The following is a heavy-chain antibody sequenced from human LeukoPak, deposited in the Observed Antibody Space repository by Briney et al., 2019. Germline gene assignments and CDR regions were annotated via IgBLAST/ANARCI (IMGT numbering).Heavy chain of an antibody. D-gene: IGHD3-10*01. V-gene: IGHV4-39*01. Sequence: PSETLSLTCTVSGGSISSSSYYWGWIRQPPGKGLEWIGSIYYSGSTYYNPSLKSRVTISVDTSKNQFSLKLSSVTAADAAVHHCARREGYYYGSGNAFDIWGQGTMVTVSS. J-gene: IGHJ3*02. CDR3: ARREGYYYGSGNAFDI. CDR1: GGSISSSSYY. CDR2: IYYSGST.